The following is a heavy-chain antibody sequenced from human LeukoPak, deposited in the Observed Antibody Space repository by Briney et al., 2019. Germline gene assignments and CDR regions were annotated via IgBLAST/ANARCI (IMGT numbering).Heavy chain of an antibody. V-gene: IGHV3-30*02. J-gene: IGHJ4*02. CDR3: ARDPAKFWSGHDY. CDR1: GFTFSSDA. Sequence: GGSLRLSCAASGFTFSSDAMHWVRQAPGKGLEWVAIILSDGSKTYYPDSVRGRFTISRDNSKNTLYLQMNSLRAEDTAVYYCARDPAKFWSGHDYWGQGTLVTVSS. D-gene: IGHD3-3*01. CDR2: ILSDGSKT.